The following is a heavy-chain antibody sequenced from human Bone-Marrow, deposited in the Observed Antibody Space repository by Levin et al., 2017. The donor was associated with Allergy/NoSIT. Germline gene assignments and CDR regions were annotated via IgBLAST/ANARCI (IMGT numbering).Heavy chain of an antibody. J-gene: IGHJ4*02. CDR3: AKDTKVAVAGTFDY. Sequence: PGGSLRLSCAASGFTFDDYAMHWVRQAPGKGLEWVSGISWNSGSIGYADSVKGRFTISRDNAKNSLYLQMNSLRAEDTALYYCAKDTKVAVAGTFDYWGQGTLVTVSS. CDR2: ISWNSGSI. CDR1: GFTFDDYA. D-gene: IGHD6-19*01. V-gene: IGHV3-9*01.